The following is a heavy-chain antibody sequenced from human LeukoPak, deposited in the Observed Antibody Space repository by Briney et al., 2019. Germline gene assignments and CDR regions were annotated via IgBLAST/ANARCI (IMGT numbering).Heavy chain of an antibody. CDR3: ASVVAAAGTLHFAY. CDR2: IFSNGNT. Sequence: KPSETLSLTCTVYSGLVSSDYWTWIRQPPGKGLEWVGYIFSNGNTEYSPSLESRATISVDTSKNQFSLKLSSVTAADTAVYYCASVVAAAGTLHFAYWGQGTLVTVSS. D-gene: IGHD6-13*01. J-gene: IGHJ4*02. CDR1: SGLVSSDY. V-gene: IGHV4-59*08.